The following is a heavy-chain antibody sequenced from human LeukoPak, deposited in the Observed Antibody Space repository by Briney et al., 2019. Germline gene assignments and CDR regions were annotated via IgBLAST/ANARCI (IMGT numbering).Heavy chain of an antibody. D-gene: IGHD4-17*01. V-gene: IGHV3-7*01. CDR1: GFTFSRYR. CDR2: IKQDGTAK. J-gene: IGHJ4*02. Sequence: GGSLRLFCAASGFTFSRYRMSWVRQAPGKGLEWVANIKQDGTAKDYVDSVRGRFTISRDNAKSSVYLQMNSLRVEDTAVYYCGRYPPDYGDPPPYWGQGTLVTVSS. CDR3: GRYPPDYGDPPPY.